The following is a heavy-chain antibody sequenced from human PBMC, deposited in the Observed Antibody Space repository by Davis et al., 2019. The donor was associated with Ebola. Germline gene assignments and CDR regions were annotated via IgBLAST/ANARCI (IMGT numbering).Heavy chain of an antibody. J-gene: IGHJ3*02. V-gene: IGHV4-34*01. CDR1: GGSSSGYY. CDR3: ARLYRGYYYDSSGYYSASAFDI. D-gene: IGHD3-22*01. Sequence: GSLRPSCAVYGGSSSGYYWSWIRQPPGKGLEWIGTVCHRGRTYYSTSLKSRVTISVDTSKNQFSLKLSSVTAADTAVYYCARLYRGYYYDSSGYYSASAFDIWGQGTMVTVSS. CDR2: VCHRGRT.